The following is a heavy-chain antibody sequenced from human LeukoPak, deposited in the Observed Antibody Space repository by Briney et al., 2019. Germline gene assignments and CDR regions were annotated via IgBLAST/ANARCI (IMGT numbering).Heavy chain of an antibody. J-gene: IGHJ4*02. CDR1: GFTFSSYA. CDR2: ISYDGSNK. CDR3: ARAQYDSPDY. D-gene: IGHD3-22*01. Sequence: GRSLRLSCAASGFTFSSYAMHWFRQAPGKGLEWVAVISYDGSNKYYADSVKGRFTISRDNSKNTLYLQMNSLRAEDTAVYYCARAQYDSPDYWGQGTLVTVSS. V-gene: IGHV3-30*04.